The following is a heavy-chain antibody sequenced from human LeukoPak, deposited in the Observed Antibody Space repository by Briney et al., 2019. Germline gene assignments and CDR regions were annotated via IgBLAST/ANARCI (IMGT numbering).Heavy chain of an antibody. D-gene: IGHD3-10*01. V-gene: IGHV4-59*12. CDR1: GGSISSYY. Sequence: SETLSLTCTVSGGSISSYYWSWIRQPPGKGLEWIGYIYYSGSTNYNPSLKSRVTISVDTSKNQFSLKLSSVTAADTAVYYCARRAGMVRGVINYAFDYWGQGTLVTVSS. CDR2: IYYSGST. CDR3: ARRAGMVRGVINYAFDY. J-gene: IGHJ4*02.